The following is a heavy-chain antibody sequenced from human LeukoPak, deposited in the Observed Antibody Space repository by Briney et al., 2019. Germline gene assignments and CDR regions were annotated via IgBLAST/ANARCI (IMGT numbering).Heavy chain of an antibody. Sequence: GGSLRLSCVASGFTFSSYAMSWVRQAPGKGLEWVSAISGSGGSTYYADSVKGRFTISRDNSKNTLYLQMNSLRAEDTAVYYCAKSFGSGRYADYWGQGTLVTVSS. J-gene: IGHJ4*02. D-gene: IGHD3-3*01. CDR1: GFTFSSYA. CDR2: ISGSGGST. CDR3: AKSFGSGRYADY. V-gene: IGHV3-23*01.